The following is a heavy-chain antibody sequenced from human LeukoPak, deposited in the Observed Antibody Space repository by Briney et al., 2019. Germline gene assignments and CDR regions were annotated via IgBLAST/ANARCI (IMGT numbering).Heavy chain of an antibody. CDR2: ISGSGGST. D-gene: IGHD3-22*01. J-gene: IGHJ4*02. V-gene: IGHV3-23*01. CDR1: GFTFSSYE. CDR3: AKPASITMIVVVITNFDY. Sequence: GGSLRLSCAASGFTFSSYEMNWVRQAPGKGLEWVSAISGSGGSTYYADSVKGRFTISRDNSKNTLYLQMNSLRAEDTAVYYCAKPASITMIVVVITNFDYWGQGTLVTVSS.